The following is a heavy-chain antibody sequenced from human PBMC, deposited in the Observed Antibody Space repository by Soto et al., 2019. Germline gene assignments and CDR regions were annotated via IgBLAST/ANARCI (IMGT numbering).Heavy chain of an antibody. CDR3: ARGVSVALAVQGGAPDKNYFDS. D-gene: IGHD1-26*01. J-gene: IGHJ4*02. CDR2: IDHSGIT. Sequence: SETLSLTCAVSGGSSSGFYWTWIRQSPGKGLEWIGEIDHSGITNHNTALKSRATMSVDTSKNQFSLKLRSVTAADTAVYYCARGVSVALAVQGGAPDKNYFDSWSQGTLVTVS. CDR1: GGSSSGFY. V-gene: IGHV4-34*04.